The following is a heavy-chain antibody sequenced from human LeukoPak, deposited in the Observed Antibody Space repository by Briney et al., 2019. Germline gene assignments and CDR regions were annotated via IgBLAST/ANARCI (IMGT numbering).Heavy chain of an antibody. Sequence: SETLSLTCTVSGGSISSSSYYWGWIRQPPGKGLEWIGSIYYSGSTYYNPSLKSRVTISVDTSKNQFSLKLSSVTAADTAVYYCAREGDWSALDFWGQGTLVTVSS. CDR2: IYYSGST. J-gene: IGHJ4*02. CDR1: GGSISSSSYY. CDR3: AREGDWSALDF. V-gene: IGHV4-39*07. D-gene: IGHD2-21*01.